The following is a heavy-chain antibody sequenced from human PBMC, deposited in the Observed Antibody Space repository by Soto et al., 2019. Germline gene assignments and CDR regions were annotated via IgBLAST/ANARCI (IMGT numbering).Heavy chain of an antibody. D-gene: IGHD6-19*01. CDR2: INANSGDT. V-gene: IGHV1-2*02. Sequence: QVQLVQSGAEVKKPGASVRVSCKASGYTFSGHYMHWIRQAPGQGPEWLGWINANSGDTDRAPKFQDRLTMTRDTSISTAYMELSRLRSDDTAVDYCARGGALDGTSPPFNHWGQGTLVTVSS. CDR1: GYTFSGHY. J-gene: IGHJ4*02. CDR3: ARGGALDGTSPPFNH.